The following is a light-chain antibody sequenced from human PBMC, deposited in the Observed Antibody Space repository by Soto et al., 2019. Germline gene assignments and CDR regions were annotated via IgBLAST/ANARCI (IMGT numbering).Light chain of an antibody. J-gene: IGLJ1*01. CDR2: YDD. V-gene: IGLV1-36*01. CDR1: SSNIGTNA. Sequence: QSVLTQPPSVSEAPRQRVTISCSGSSSNIGTNAVNWYQQLPGKAPKLLIYYDDLLPSGVSDRFSGSKSGTSASLAISGLQSEDEADYYCATWDDSLNGFVFGTGTQLTVL. CDR3: ATWDDSLNGFV.